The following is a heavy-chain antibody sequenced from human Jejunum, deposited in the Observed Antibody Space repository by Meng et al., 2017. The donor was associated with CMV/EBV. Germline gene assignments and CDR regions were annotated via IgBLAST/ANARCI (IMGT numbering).Heavy chain of an antibody. J-gene: IGHJ4*02. D-gene: IGHD2-2*02. Sequence: CTVSGGSITSSNNHWGWIRQPPGKGLEWLGNIDYIGNTYYTPSLKSRVTISVDTSKTQFSLQLSSVTAADTAFYYCARQSYRAFDYWGQGTRVTVSS. CDR3: ARQSYRAFDY. V-gene: IGHV4-39*01. CDR1: GGSITSSNNH. CDR2: IDYIGNT.